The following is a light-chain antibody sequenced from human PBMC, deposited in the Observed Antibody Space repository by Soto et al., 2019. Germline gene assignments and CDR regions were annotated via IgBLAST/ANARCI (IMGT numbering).Light chain of an antibody. CDR3: QQRSNWTPIT. CDR2: DAS. V-gene: IGKV3-11*01. CDR1: QSVSSY. J-gene: IGKJ5*01. Sequence: EIVFTQSPATLSLSPGERATLSCRASQSVSSYLAWYQQKPGQAPRLLIYDASNRATGIPARFSGSGSGTDCTLTISSLEPEDFAVYYCQQRSNWTPITFGQGTLLEIK.